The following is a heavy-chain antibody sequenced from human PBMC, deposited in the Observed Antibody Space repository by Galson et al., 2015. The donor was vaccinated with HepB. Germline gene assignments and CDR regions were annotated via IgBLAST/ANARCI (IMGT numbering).Heavy chain of an antibody. CDR1: GFTFSSYA. Sequence: SLRLSCAASGFTFSSYAMHWVRQAPGKGLEWVAVISYDGSNKYYADSVKGRFTISRDNSKNTLYLQMNSLRAEDTAVYYCARLGIAGPYYYYGMDVWGQGTTVTVSS. D-gene: IGHD6-13*01. V-gene: IGHV3-30-3*01. J-gene: IGHJ6*02. CDR3: ARLGIAGPYYYYGMDV. CDR2: ISYDGSNK.